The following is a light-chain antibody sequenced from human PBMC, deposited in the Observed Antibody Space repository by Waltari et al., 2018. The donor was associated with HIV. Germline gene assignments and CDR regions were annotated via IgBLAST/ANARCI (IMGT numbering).Light chain of an antibody. Sequence: QSALTQSASVSGSPGQSITISCTGTSGDVGSYNFVSWSQLHPGKAPKLIVYEDIKRPSGVSDRFSGSKSGNTASLTISGLQAEDEADYCCWAFAGFSNILFGGGTKLTVL. CDR3: WAFAGFSNIL. CDR1: SGDVGSYNF. CDR2: EDI. V-gene: IGLV2-23*01. J-gene: IGLJ2*01.